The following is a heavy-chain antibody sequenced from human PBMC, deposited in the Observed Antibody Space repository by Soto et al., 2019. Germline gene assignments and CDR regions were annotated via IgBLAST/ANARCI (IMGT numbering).Heavy chain of an antibody. CDR1: GGSVSGYY. D-gene: IGHD3-9*01. J-gene: IGHJ2*01. CDR3: ARESHDILTGPPWVWYFDL. Sequence: QVQLQQWGAGPLRPLESLSVTCGVSGGSVSGYYWAWIRQSPGKGLEWIGEINDRGSINYNPSLKSRVSISVDTSKNHYSLNLRSVTAADTAVYYCARESHDILTGPPWVWYFDLWGRGTLVTVSS. CDR2: INDRGSI. V-gene: IGHV4-34*01.